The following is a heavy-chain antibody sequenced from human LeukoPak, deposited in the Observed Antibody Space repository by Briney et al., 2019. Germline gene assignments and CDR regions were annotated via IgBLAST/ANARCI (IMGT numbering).Heavy chain of an antibody. CDR3: ARCRASGCANWFDP. Sequence: GASVKVSCKASGYTFTSYGISWVRQAPGQGLEWMGWISAYNGNTNYAQKPQGRVTMTTDTSTSTAYMELRSLRSDDTAVYYCARCRASGCANWFDPWGQGTLVTVSS. V-gene: IGHV1-18*01. J-gene: IGHJ5*02. CDR2: ISAYNGNT. D-gene: IGHD6-19*01. CDR1: GYTFTSYG.